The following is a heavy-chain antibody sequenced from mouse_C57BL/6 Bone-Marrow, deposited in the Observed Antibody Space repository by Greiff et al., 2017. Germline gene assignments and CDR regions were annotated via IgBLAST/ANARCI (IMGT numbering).Heavy chain of an antibody. CDR3: ARELRLHDFDY. J-gene: IGHJ2*01. Sequence: QVQLQQPGAELVMPGASVKLSCKASGYTFTSYWMHWVKQRPGQGLEWIGEIDPSASYTNYNQKFKGKSTLTVDKSSSTAYMQLSSLTSEDSAVYYCARELRLHDFDYWGQGTTLTVSS. V-gene: IGHV1-69*01. CDR1: GYTFTSYW. CDR2: IDPSASYT. D-gene: IGHD3-2*02.